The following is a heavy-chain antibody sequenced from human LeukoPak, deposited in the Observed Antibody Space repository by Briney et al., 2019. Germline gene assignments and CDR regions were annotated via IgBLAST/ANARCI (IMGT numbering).Heavy chain of an antibody. CDR1: GGSGSSDS. CDR3: ARRVGGY. J-gene: IGHJ4*02. V-gene: IGHV4-59*04. CDR2: MSYSGST. D-gene: IGHD4-23*01. Sequence: SETLSLTCTVSGGSGSSDSWSWIRQPPGQGLEWIGTMSYSGSTYYNPSLKSRVTISVDTSKNQFSLKLSSVTSADTAVYYCARRVGGYWGQGTLVTVSS.